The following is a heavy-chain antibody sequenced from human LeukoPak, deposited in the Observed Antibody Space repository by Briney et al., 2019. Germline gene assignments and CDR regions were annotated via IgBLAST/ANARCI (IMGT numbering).Heavy chain of an antibody. J-gene: IGHJ4*02. D-gene: IGHD4-17*01. CDR2: IKEDGSEN. V-gene: IGHV3-7*05. CDR3: ARDPHRGGDYDY. CDR1: GFTFSSYE. Sequence: GGSLRLSCAASGFTFSSYEMNWVRQAPGKGLEWVANIKEDGSENYYVDSVKGRFTISRDNAKNSLYLQMNSLRAEDTAVYYCARDPHRGGDYDYWGQGTLVTVSS.